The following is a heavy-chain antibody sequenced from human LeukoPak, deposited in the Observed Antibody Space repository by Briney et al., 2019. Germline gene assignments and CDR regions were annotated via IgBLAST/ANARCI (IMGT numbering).Heavy chain of an antibody. CDR1: GFTVSSNY. V-gene: IGHV3-7*01. CDR3: ARGPSYGSRCDYLDY. D-gene: IGHD3-10*01. J-gene: IGHJ4*02. CDR2: IKKDGSEK. Sequence: GGSLRLSCAASGFTVSSNYMSWVRQAPGKGLEWVADIKKDGSEKKQVDSVKGRFTISRDNAKNSMYLQMNRLRAEDTAVYYCARGPSYGSRCDYLDYWGQGTLVTVSS.